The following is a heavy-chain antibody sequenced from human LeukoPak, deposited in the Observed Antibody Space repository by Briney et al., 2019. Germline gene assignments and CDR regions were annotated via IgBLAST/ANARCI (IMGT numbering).Heavy chain of an antibody. Sequence: GGSLRLSCAASGFTFDDYAMHWVRQAPGKGLEWVSGISWNSGSIGYADSVKGRFTISRDNAKNSLYLQMNSLRAEDTALYYCAKLSRSGNAFDIWGQGTMVTVSS. CDR3: AKLSRSGNAFDI. CDR1: GFTFDDYA. V-gene: IGHV3-9*01. CDR2: ISWNSGSI. D-gene: IGHD3-16*02. J-gene: IGHJ3*02.